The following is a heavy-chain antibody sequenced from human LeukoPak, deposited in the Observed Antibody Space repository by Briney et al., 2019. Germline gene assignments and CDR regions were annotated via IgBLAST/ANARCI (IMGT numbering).Heavy chain of an antibody. CDR2: ISGSGGST. CDR3: AKDQDYYGSGSYDY. Sequence: PGGSLRLSCAASGFTFSSYGMSWVRQAPGKGLEWVSAISGSGGSTYYADSVKGRFTISRDNSKNTLYLQMNSLRAEDTAVYYCAKDQDYYGSGSYDYWGQGTLVTVSS. V-gene: IGHV3-23*01. J-gene: IGHJ4*02. CDR1: GFTFSSYG. D-gene: IGHD3-10*01.